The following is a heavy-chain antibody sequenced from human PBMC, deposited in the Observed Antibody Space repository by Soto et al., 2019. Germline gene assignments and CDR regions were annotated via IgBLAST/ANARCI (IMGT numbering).Heavy chain of an antibody. CDR1: GFTFSSYS. Sequence: GGSLRLSCAASGFTFSSYSMNWVRQAPGKGLEWVSSISSSSSYIYYADSVKGRFTISRDNAKNSLYLQMNSLRAEDTAVYYCARSNPYCTNGVCYKEWGSHGMDVWGQGTTVTVSS. CDR2: ISSSSSYI. J-gene: IGHJ6*02. CDR3: ARSNPYCTNGVCYKEWGSHGMDV. V-gene: IGHV3-21*01. D-gene: IGHD2-8*01.